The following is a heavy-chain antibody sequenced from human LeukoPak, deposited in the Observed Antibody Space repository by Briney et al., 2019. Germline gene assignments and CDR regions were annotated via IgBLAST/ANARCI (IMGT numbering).Heavy chain of an antibody. V-gene: IGHV1-69*13. CDR1: GGTFSSYA. CDR2: IIPIFSKP. D-gene: IGHD6-19*01. J-gene: IGHJ3*02. Sequence: ASVKVSCKASGGTFSSYAISWVRQAPGQGLEWMGAIIPIFSKPNYAQKFQGRLKITADESTNTAYMELNSLKSEDTAVYYCAREGSGSGWWRAFDIWGQGTMVIVSS. CDR3: AREGSGSGWWRAFDI.